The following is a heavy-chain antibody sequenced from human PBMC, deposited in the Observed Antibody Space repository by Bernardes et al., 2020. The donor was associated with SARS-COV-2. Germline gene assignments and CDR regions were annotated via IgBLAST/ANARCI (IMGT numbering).Heavy chain of an antibody. D-gene: IGHD3-10*01. V-gene: IGHV3-66*01. J-gene: IGHJ6*02. CDR1: GFTVSSNY. Sequence: GGSLRLSCAASGFTVSSNYMSWVRQAPGKGLEWVSVIYSGGSTYYADSVKGRFTISRDNSKNTLYLQMNSLRAEDTAVYYCARDSFGRITMVRGPYGMDVWGQGTTVTVSS. CDR3: ARDSFGRITMVRGPYGMDV. CDR2: IYSGGST.